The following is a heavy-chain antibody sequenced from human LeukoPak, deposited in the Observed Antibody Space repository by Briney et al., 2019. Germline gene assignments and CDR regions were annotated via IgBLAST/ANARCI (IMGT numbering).Heavy chain of an antibody. D-gene: IGHD5-24*01. Sequence: PSETLSLTCSVSGGSISSSSYFWGWIRQPPGKGLEWIGSVYYNGNTYYNPSLKSRVTISLDTSKRQFSLKLSSVTAADTAVYYCARRKRWQTLDAFDIWGPGTRVSVSS. CDR2: VYYNGNT. J-gene: IGHJ3*02. CDR1: GGSISSSSYF. V-gene: IGHV4-39*07. CDR3: ARRKRWQTLDAFDI.